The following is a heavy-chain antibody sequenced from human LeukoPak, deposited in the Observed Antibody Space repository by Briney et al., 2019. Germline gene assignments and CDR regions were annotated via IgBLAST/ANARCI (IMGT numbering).Heavy chain of an antibody. CDR3: ARDRGTAHYYDSSGDDAFDI. V-gene: IGHV1-58*01. CDR2: IVVGSGNT. D-gene: IGHD3-22*01. CDR1: GFTFTSSA. J-gene: IGHJ3*02. Sequence: SVKVSCKASGFTFTSSAVQWVRQARGQRLEWIGWIVVGSGNTNYAQKFQGRVTMTRDTSTSTVYMELSSLRSEDTAVYYCARDRGTAHYYDSSGDDAFDIWGQGTMVTVSS.